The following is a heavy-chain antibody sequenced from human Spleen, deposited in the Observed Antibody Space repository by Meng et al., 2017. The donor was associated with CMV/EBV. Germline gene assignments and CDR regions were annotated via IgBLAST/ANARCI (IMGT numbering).Heavy chain of an antibody. J-gene: IGHJ4*02. V-gene: IGHV3-9*01. CDR1: GFTFDDYA. Sequence: SLKISCAASGFTFDDYAMHWVRQAPGKGLEWVSGISWNSGSIGYADSVKGRFTISRDNAKNCLYLQMDNLGTEDTALYYCVRDRNYGVYLGSDYWGQGTLVTVSS. D-gene: IGHD4-17*01. CDR2: ISWNSGSI. CDR3: VRDRNYGVYLGSDY.